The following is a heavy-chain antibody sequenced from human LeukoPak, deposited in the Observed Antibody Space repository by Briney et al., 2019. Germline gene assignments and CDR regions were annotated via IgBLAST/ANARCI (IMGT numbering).Heavy chain of an antibody. Sequence: SETLSLTCTVSGASITSGTYYWSWIRQPAGKGLECIGRLYTSGRTNYNPSLKSRVTISVDTSKNQFSLKLSSVTAADTAVYYCARGGGLRYFDWLLDYWGQGTLVTVSS. CDR2: LYTSGRT. V-gene: IGHV4-61*02. J-gene: IGHJ4*02. CDR1: GASITSGTYY. D-gene: IGHD3-9*01. CDR3: ARGGGLRYFDWLLDY.